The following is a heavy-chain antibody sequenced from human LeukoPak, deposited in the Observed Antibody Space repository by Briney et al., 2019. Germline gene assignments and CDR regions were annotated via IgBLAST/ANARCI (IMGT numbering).Heavy chain of an antibody. J-gene: IGHJ4*02. V-gene: IGHV4-59*08. CDR2: IYYSGST. CDR3: AGTYDYVWGSYRY. Sequence: SETLSLTCAVYGGSFSGYYWSWIRQPPGKGLEWIGYIYYSGSTNYNPSLKSRVTISVDTSKNQFSPKLGSVTAADTAVYYCAGTYDYVWGSYRYWGQGTLVTVSS. D-gene: IGHD3-16*02. CDR1: GGSFSGYY.